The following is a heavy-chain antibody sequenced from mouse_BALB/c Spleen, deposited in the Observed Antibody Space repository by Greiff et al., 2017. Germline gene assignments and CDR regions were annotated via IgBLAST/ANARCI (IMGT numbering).Heavy chain of an antibody. J-gene: IGHJ3*01. D-gene: IGHD3-1*01. CDR3: ARTARATGWFAY. Sequence: EVKVVESGGGLVQPGGSRKLSCAASGFTFSSFGMHWVRQAPEKGLEWVAYISSGSSTIYYADTVKGRFTISRDNPKNTLFLQMTSLRSEDTAMYYCARTARATGWFAYWGQGTLVTVSA. CDR1: GFTFSSFG. V-gene: IGHV5-17*02. CDR2: ISSGSSTI.